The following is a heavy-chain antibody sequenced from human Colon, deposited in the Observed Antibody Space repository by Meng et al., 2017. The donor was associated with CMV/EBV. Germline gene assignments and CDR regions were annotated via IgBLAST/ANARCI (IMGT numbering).Heavy chain of an antibody. CDR3: VRRQEGSGYLADDY. D-gene: IGHD3-22*01. CDR1: GLSFSDHY. Sequence: SGLSFSDHYMDWVRQAPGKGLEWVARSRDRANSYSTEYVASVKGRFTISRDGSKSSLYLQMNSLKIEDTAVYYCVRRQEGSGYLADDYWGQGTLVTVSS. CDR2: SRDRANSYST. J-gene: IGHJ4*02. V-gene: IGHV3-72*01.